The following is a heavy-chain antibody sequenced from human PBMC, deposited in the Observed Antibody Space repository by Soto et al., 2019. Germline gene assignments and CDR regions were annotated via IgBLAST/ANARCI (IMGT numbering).Heavy chain of an antibody. V-gene: IGHV4-31*03. J-gene: IGHJ4*02. Sequence: LSLTCSVSGGSISSAGYYWNWIRQHPGKGLEWIGYISYSRATYYDPSLKSRLTISADTSENQFSLKLSSVTAADTAVYYCARSYPSTHIDYWGQATLVTLSS. CDR2: ISYSRAT. D-gene: IGHD1-26*01. CDR1: GGSISSAGYY. CDR3: ARSYPSTHIDY.